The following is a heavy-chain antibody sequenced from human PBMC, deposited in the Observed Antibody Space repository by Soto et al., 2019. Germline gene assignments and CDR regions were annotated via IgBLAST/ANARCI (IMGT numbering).Heavy chain of an antibody. J-gene: IGHJ6*02. CDR3: ARQGFGPLHGLVDV. Sequence: QVQLQESGPGLVKPSETLSLSCTVSGGSISSYYWSWFRQSPGKRMEWIGYVHHSWGSSYNPSLRSRVAISLDTSKSQFSLKVTSGTATDTAVYYCARQGFGPLHGLVDVWGQGTTVTVSS. CDR2: VHHSWGS. V-gene: IGHV4-59*08. D-gene: IGHD3-10*01. CDR1: GGSISSYY.